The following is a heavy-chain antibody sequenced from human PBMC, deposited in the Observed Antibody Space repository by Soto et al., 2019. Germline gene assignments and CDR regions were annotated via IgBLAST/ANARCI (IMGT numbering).Heavy chain of an antibody. Sequence: GGSLRLSCAASGFTFSSYWMSFFLHAPLNGLEWVSNIKQDGSEKYYVDSVKGRFTISRDNAKNSLYLQMNGLRAEDTAVYYCARGPPPFWSGYYYYYYYGMDVWGQGTTVTVSS. CDR1: GFTFSSYW. CDR2: IKQDGSEK. D-gene: IGHD3-3*01. V-gene: IGHV3-7*01. CDR3: ARGPPPFWSGYYYYYYYGMDV. J-gene: IGHJ6*02.